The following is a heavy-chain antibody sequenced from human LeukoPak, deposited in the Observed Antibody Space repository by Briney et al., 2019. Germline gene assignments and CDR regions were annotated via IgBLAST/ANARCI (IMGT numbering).Heavy chain of an antibody. V-gene: IGHV5-51*01. CDR3: ARRANCTSTSCYVGFDY. CDR2: IDPGDSET. Sequence: GASVKVSCKASGGTFSSYAISWVRQMPGKGLEWMGIIDPGDSETRYSPSFQGQVTISADKSISTAYLQWSSLKASDSAIYYCARRANCTSTSCYVGFDYWGQGALVTVSS. J-gene: IGHJ4*02. CDR1: GGTFSSYA. D-gene: IGHD2-2*01.